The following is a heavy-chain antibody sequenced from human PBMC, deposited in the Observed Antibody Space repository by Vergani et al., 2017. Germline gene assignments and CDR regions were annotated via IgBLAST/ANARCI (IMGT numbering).Heavy chain of an antibody. D-gene: IGHD3-10*01. Sequence: QVQLQESGPGLVKPSETLTLTCDVSDSSIMTNPYWGWFRQSPGKGLEWIGCIHHSGDTQYNSSLKSRVSISIVSSSKFSLSLTSVTAAETAIYYGARQRGSGGLFPSAAFYGMDVWGHGTTVTVSS. CDR1: DSSIMTNPY. V-gene: IGHV4-38-2*01. CDR3: ARQRGSGGLFPSAAFYGMDV. J-gene: IGHJ6*02. CDR2: IHHSGDT.